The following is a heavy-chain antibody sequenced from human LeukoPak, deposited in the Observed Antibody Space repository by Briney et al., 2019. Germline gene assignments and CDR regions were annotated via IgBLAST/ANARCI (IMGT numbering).Heavy chain of an antibody. CDR1: GFTFSAYY. D-gene: IGHD6-19*01. J-gene: IGHJ4*02. V-gene: IGHV3-11*01. CDR3: AKDSPLVGYTSGWSSNSFDH. Sequence: GGSLRLSCAASGFTFSAYYVSWVRQAPGKGLEWASYISASGYAMYYADSVRGRFTISRDNAQNSLYLQMNSLRADDTAVYYCAKDSPLVGYTSGWSSNSFDHWGQGTLVTVSS. CDR2: ISASGYAM.